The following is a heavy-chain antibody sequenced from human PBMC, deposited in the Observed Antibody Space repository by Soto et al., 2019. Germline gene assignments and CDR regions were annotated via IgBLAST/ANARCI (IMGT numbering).Heavy chain of an antibody. V-gene: IGHV1-3*01. Sequence: HVELVQSGADVKKPGASVTISCKASGYTFTDYALHWVRQTPGQRLEWMGWMNAGVGNTLYSQKFQGRITITRDTSASTAYMELNSLKAEDTAIYYCARDTGYTFGSLNYWGPGTLVTVSS. CDR3: ARDTGYTFGSLNY. D-gene: IGHD5-18*01. CDR2: MNAGVGNT. J-gene: IGHJ4*02. CDR1: GYTFTDYA.